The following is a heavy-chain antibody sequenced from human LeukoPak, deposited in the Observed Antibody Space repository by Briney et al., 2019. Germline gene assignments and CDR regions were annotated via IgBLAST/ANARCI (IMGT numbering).Heavy chain of an antibody. Sequence: GGSLRLSCAASGFPFSSYAMSWVRQAPGKGLEWVSAISGSGGSTYYADSVKGRFTISRDNSKNTLYLQMNSLRAEDTAVYYCAKDHPPIYCSGGSCYSDDYWGQGTLVTVSS. D-gene: IGHD2-15*01. J-gene: IGHJ4*02. CDR1: GFPFSSYA. CDR2: ISGSGGST. V-gene: IGHV3-23*01. CDR3: AKDHPPIYCSGGSCYSDDY.